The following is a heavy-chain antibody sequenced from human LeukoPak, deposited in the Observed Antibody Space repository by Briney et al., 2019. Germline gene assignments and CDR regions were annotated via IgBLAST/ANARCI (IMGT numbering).Heavy chain of an antibody. CDR1: GFTFSSYG. V-gene: IGHV3-30*18. Sequence: GGSLRLSCAASGFTFSSYGMHWVRQAPGKGLEWVAVISYDGSNKYYADSVKGRFTISRDNSKNTLYLQMNSLRAEDTAVYDCAKDRPRRIAAALDYWGQGTLVTVSS. J-gene: IGHJ4*02. D-gene: IGHD6-13*01. CDR2: ISYDGSNK. CDR3: AKDRPRRIAAALDY.